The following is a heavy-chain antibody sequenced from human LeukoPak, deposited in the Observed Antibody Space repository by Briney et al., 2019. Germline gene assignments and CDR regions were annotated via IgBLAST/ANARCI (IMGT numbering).Heavy chain of an antibody. CDR1: GGSISSGSYY. Sequence: SETLSLTCTVSGGSISSGSYYWGWIRQPPGKGLEWIGSIYYSGSTYYNPSLKSRVTISVDTSKNQFSLKLSSVTAADTAVYYCARVYYDFWSGYYGIWVDAFDIWGQGTMVTVSS. D-gene: IGHD3-3*01. V-gene: IGHV4-39*07. CDR2: IYYSGST. J-gene: IGHJ3*02. CDR3: ARVYYDFWSGYYGIWVDAFDI.